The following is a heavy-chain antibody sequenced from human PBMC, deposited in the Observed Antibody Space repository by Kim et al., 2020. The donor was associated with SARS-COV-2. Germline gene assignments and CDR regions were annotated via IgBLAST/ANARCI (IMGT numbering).Heavy chain of an antibody. V-gene: IGHV1-18*01. CDR2: ISAYNGNT. CDR1: GYTFTSYG. J-gene: IGHJ6*02. CDR3: ARRGGYCSSTSCLYYYYGMDV. Sequence: ASVKVSCKASGYTFTSYGISWVRQAPGQGLEWMGWISAYNGNTNYAQKLQGRVTMTTDTSTSTAYMELRSLRSDDTAVYYCARRGGYCSSTSCLYYYYGMDVWGQGTTVTVSS. D-gene: IGHD2-2*03.